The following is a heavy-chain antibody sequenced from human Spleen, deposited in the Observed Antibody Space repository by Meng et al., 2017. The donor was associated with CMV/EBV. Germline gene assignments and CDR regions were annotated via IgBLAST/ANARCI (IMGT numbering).Heavy chain of an antibody. J-gene: IGHJ4*02. V-gene: IGHV1-46*01. CDR1: GYTFTGYY. Sequence: ASVKVSCKASGYTFTGYYMHWVRQAPGQGLEWMGIINPSGGSTNYAQKFQGRVTMTRDTSTSTVYMELSSLKSEDTAVYYCARGHCTSSTCYPNYYYFDSWGQGTLVTVSS. CDR2: INPSGGST. CDR3: ARGHCTSSTCYPNYYYFDS. D-gene: IGHD2-2*01.